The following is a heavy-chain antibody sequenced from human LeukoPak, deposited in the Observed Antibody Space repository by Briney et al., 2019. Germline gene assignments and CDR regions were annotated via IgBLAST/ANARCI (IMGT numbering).Heavy chain of an antibody. CDR3: ARAGNLYSSSWRYYFDY. V-gene: IGHV1-2*02. CDR1: GYTFTGYY. Sequence: ASVKVSCKASGYTFTGYYTHWVRQAPGQGLEWMGWINPNSGGTNYAQKFQGRVTMTRDTSISTAYMELSRLRSDDTAVYYCARAGNLYSSSWRYYFDYWGQGTLVTVSS. D-gene: IGHD6-13*01. J-gene: IGHJ4*02. CDR2: INPNSGGT.